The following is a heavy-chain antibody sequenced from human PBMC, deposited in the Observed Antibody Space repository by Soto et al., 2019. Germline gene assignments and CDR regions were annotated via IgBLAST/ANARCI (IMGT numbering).Heavy chain of an antibody. J-gene: IGHJ5*02. CDR2: INPNSGGT. Sequence: ASVNVSCKASGYSFSGSYMHWVRQAPGQGLEWMGWINPNSGGTNYAQKFQGWVTMTRDTSISTAYMELSRLRSDDTAVYYCARGQYDILSGFVYNWFDPWGQGTLVTVSS. V-gene: IGHV1-2*04. CDR3: ARGQYDILSGFVYNWFDP. D-gene: IGHD3-9*01. CDR1: GYSFSGSY.